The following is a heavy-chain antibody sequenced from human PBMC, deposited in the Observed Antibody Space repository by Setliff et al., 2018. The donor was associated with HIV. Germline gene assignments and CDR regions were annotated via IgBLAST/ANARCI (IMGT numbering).Heavy chain of an antibody. J-gene: IGHJ4*02. Sequence: GWSLRLSCAASVFTFSIHNMNWVRQAPGKGLEWLSYISSSSRTIYYADSVKGRFTISRDNAKNSLYLQMDSLRDEDTAVYYCAREKFENGDYEFVSTFDSWGQGTLVTVSS. CDR2: ISSSSRTI. CDR1: VFTFSIHN. V-gene: IGHV3-48*02. CDR3: AREKFENGDYEFVSTFDS. D-gene: IGHD4-17*01.